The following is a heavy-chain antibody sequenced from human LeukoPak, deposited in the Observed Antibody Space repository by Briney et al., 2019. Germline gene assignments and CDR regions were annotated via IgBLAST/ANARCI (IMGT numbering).Heavy chain of an antibody. J-gene: IGHJ6*02. Sequence: ASVKVSCKASGYTFTSYAMNWVRQAPGQGLEWMGWINTNTGNPTYAQGFTGRFVFSLDTSVSTAYLQISSLKAEDTAVYYCATASGTIYYHGMDVWGQGTTVTVSS. V-gene: IGHV7-4-1*02. CDR2: INTNTGNP. D-gene: IGHD1-26*01. CDR1: GYTFTSYA. CDR3: ATASGTIYYHGMDV.